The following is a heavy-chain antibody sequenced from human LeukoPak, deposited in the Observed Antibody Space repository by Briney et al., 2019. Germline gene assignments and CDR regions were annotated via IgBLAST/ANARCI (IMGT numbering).Heavy chain of an antibody. CDR3: ARAMGSGSWYDLDY. Sequence: GGSLRLSCAASGFTFSSYEMNWVRQAPGKGLQWVSYISSSGSTIFYADSVKGQFTVSRDNAKNSLYLQMNNLRAEDTAIYYCARAMGSGSWYDLDYWGQGTLVTVSS. V-gene: IGHV3-48*03. D-gene: IGHD6-13*01. CDR2: ISSSGSTI. CDR1: GFTFSSYE. J-gene: IGHJ4*02.